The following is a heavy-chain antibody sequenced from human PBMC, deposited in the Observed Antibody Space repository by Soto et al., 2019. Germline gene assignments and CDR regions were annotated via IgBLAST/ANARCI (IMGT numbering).Heavy chain of an antibody. Sequence: QVQLVESGGGLVKPGGSLRLSCAASGFTFSDYYMSWIRQAPGKGLEWVSYISSSGSTIYYADSVKGRFTISRDNAKNSLYLQMNSLRAEDTAVYYCARVNPTFDDYGDYGRFGAFDIWGQGTMVTVSS. CDR3: ARVNPTFDDYGDYGRFGAFDI. CDR2: ISSSGSTI. V-gene: IGHV3-11*01. D-gene: IGHD4-17*01. CDR1: GFTFSDYY. J-gene: IGHJ3*02.